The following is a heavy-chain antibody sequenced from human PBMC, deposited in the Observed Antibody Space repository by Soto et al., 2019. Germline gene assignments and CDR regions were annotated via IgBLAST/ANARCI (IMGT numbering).Heavy chain of an antibody. J-gene: IGHJ3*02. CDR2: INPDSGDT. V-gene: IGHV1-2*02. CDR3: ASGGTAGAFDI. D-gene: IGHD1-1*01. Sequence: ASVKVSCKASGYTFSNYNIHWVRQAPGQGLEWMGWINPDSGDTNNAQKFQGRVTMTRDTSMGTAYMEVSRLRSDDTAVYYCASGGTAGAFDIWGQGTMVTVSS. CDR1: GYTFSNYN.